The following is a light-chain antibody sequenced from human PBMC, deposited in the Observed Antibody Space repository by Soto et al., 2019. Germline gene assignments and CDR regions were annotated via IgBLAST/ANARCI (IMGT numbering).Light chain of an antibody. Sequence: QSALTQPASVSGSPGQSITMSCSETSEDVGGYNYVSWYQHHPGKAPKLLIYEVTNRPSGLSDRFSGSKSGNTASLTISGLQAEDEADYYCSSYTSSNTLVFGTGTKVTVL. CDR3: SSYTSSNTLV. J-gene: IGLJ1*01. CDR2: EVT. CDR1: SEDVGGYNY. V-gene: IGLV2-14*01.